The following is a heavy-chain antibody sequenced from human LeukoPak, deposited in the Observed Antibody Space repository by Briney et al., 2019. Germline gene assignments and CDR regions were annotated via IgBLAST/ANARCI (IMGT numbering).Heavy chain of an antibody. CDR3: LAGGGY. J-gene: IGHJ4*02. CDR2: IKPDEGEK. D-gene: IGHD3-10*01. Sequence: GGSLRLSCDASGLTFTRYWMSWVRQAPGKGLEWVSNIKPDEGEKYYVDSVKGRFSISRGNAKQSLFLQMKSLRVEDTAVYYCLAGGGYLGQGTLVTVSS. V-gene: IGHV3-7*01. CDR1: GLTFTRYW.